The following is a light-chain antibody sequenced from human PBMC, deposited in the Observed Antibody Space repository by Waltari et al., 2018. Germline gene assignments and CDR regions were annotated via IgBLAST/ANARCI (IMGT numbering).Light chain of an antibody. CDR2: DAS. CDR3: QMYVRLPVT. V-gene: IGKV3D-20*01. CDR1: QSVGRT. Sequence: WGASQSVGRTLAWYQQKHGQAPRLLIYDASTRATGTPDRFSGGGSGTDFSLTISRLEPEDFAVYYCQMYVRLPVTFGQGTKVEI. J-gene: IGKJ1*01.